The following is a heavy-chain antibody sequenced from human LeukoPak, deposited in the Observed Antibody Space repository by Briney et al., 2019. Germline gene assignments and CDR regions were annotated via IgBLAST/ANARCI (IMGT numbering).Heavy chain of an antibody. J-gene: IGHJ3*02. CDR1: GYTFTNYW. V-gene: IGHV5-51*01. Sequence: GESLKISCKSSGYTFTNYWIGWVRQMPGKGLEWMGIIYPGDSDTRYSPSFQGQVTISVDMSISTAYLQWSSLKASDTAMYYCARGILVGATAYDAFDIWGQGTMVTVSS. D-gene: IGHD1-26*01. CDR2: IYPGDSDT. CDR3: ARGILVGATAYDAFDI.